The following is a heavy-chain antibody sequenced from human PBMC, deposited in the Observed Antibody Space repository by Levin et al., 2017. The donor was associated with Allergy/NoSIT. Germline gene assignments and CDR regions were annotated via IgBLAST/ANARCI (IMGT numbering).Heavy chain of an antibody. Sequence: GESLKISCAASGFTFSTYYMHWVRQAPGKGLEYVSTISSNGGSTYYANSMKGRFTISRDNSKNTLYLQTGSLRPEDMAVYYCARDSGLNKGYFDYWGQGTLVTVSS. J-gene: IGHJ4*03. D-gene: IGHD3-10*01. CDR2: ISSNGGST. CDR1: GFTFSTYY. V-gene: IGHV3-64*01. CDR3: ARDSGLNKGYFDY.